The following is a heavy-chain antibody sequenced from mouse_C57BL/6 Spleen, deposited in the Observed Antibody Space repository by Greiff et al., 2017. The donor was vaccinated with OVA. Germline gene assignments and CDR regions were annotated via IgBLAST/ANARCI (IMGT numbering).Heavy chain of an antibody. CDR2: IDPETGGT. V-gene: IGHV1-15*01. J-gene: IGHJ1*03. CDR1: GYTFTDYE. CDR3: TRLAYGSSLSWYFDV. D-gene: IGHD1-1*01. Sequence: VKLQQSGAELVRPGASVTLSCKASGYTFTDYEMHWVKQTPVHGLEWIGAIDPETGGTAYNQKFKGKAILTADKSSSTAYMELRSLTSEDSAVYYCTRLAYGSSLSWYFDVWGTGTTVTVSS.